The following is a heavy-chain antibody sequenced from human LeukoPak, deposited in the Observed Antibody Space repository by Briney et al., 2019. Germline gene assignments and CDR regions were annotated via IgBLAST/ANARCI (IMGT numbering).Heavy chain of an antibody. CDR2: ISWNSGTT. V-gene: IGHV3-9*03. CDR3: VKDLGRRITIFGVVISVGLDY. CDR1: GFTFDDYA. Sequence: GGSLRLSCTVSGFTFDDYAMHWVRQAPGKGLEWVSGISWNSGTTGYADSVKGRFTISRDNAKNSLYLQMNSLRDEDMALYYCVKDLGRRITIFGVVISVGLDYWGQGTLVTVSS. D-gene: IGHD3-3*01. J-gene: IGHJ4*02.